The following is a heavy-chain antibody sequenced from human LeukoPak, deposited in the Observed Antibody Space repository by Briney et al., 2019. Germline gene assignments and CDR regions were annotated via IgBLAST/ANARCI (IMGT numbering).Heavy chain of an antibody. D-gene: IGHD6-19*01. Sequence: SETLSLTCTVSVYSISSGYYWGWIRQPPGKGLEWIASGDYSGGTYYNPSLESRVAISADMSKNQFSLKLTSVTGADTAVYYCAGERGEEYSSGWYKRNYFDNWGQGIRVTVSS. J-gene: IGHJ4*02. CDR2: GDYSGGT. CDR3: AGERGEEYSSGWYKRNYFDN. V-gene: IGHV4-38-2*02. CDR1: VYSISSGYY.